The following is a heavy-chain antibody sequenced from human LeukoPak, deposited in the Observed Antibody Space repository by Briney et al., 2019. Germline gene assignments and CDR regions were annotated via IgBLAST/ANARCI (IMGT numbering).Heavy chain of an antibody. J-gene: IGHJ4*02. CDR1: GDSVSSNSAA. CDR3: ARDRVGANDY. CDR2: TYYRSKWYN. V-gene: IGHV6-1*01. Sequence: PSQTLSLTCAISGDSVSSNSAAWNWIRQSPSRGLEWLGRTYYRSKWYNDYAVSVESRKTINPATSKNQFSLQLKPGPHEDTAVYYCARDRVGANDYWGQGTLVTVSS. D-gene: IGHD1-26*01.